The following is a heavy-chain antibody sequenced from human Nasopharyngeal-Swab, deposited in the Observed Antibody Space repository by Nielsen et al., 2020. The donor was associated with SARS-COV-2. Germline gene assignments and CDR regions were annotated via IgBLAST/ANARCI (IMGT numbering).Heavy chain of an antibody. CDR3: ARLGAAGDFDY. J-gene: IGHJ4*02. Sequence: ASVKVPCKASGYTFIDFSVHWVRQAPGQRLEWMGRINPDNGYTKYSQMFQDRVSITRDTSANTVYMELSSLRSEDTAVVFCARLGAAGDFDYWGQGSLVTVSS. V-gene: IGHV1-3*01. CDR1: GYTFIDFS. D-gene: IGHD6-13*01. CDR2: INPDNGYT.